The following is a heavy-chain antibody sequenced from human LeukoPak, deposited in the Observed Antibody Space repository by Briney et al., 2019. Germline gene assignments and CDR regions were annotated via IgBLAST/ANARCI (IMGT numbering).Heavy chain of an antibody. V-gene: IGHV5-51*01. J-gene: IGHJ4*02. Sequence: GESLKISCKGSGYSFTSCWIGWVRQMPGKGLEWMAIIYPGDSDTRYSPSFQGQVTISADKSISTAYLQWSSLKASDTAMYYCARHPRIYCSGGSCYQYYFDYWGQGTLVTVSS. D-gene: IGHD2-15*01. CDR2: IYPGDSDT. CDR3: ARHPRIYCSGGSCYQYYFDY. CDR1: GYSFTSCW.